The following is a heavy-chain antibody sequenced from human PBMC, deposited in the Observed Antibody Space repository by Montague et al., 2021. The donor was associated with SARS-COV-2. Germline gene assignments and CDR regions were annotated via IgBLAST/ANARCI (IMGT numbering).Heavy chain of an antibody. Sequence: SLRLSCAASGFTFSTYTMNWVRQAPGQGLERVSSITASSIYIYYADSVKGRFTISRDNAKNSLYLQMNSLRAEDTAVYYCTRDAFTMIIDAFNIWGQGTKVTVSS. J-gene: IGHJ3*02. D-gene: IGHD3-22*01. CDR2: ITASSIYI. CDR1: GFTFSTYT. V-gene: IGHV3-21*01. CDR3: TRDAFTMIIDAFNI.